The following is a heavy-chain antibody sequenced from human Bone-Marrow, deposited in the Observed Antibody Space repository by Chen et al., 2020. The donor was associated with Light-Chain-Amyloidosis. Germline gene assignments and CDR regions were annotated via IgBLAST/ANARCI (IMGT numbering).Heavy chain of an antibody. CDR1: GGPISHNIYY. D-gene: IGHD3-3*01. Sequence: QLQLQESGPGMVKPSETLSLTCTVSGGPISHNIYYWAWIRQPPGQGLEWIGSVYHTGSAYYSPSLKSRVTMSVDTSRNQFSLSLSSVTAADTAIYFCARDTHYDFQNGPLSWFDPWGRGALVTVSS. V-gene: IGHV4-39*07. CDR2: VYHTGSA. J-gene: IGHJ5*02. CDR3: ARDTHYDFQNGPLSWFDP.